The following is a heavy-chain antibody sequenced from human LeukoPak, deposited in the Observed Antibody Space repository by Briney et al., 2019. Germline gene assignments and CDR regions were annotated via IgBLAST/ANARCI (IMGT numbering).Heavy chain of an antibody. CDR3: ARDEKGSYDYVWGSYRPQFDY. CDR2: INTNTGNP. J-gene: IGHJ4*02. V-gene: IGHV7-4-1*02. CDR1: GYTFTGYY. D-gene: IGHD3-16*02. Sequence: AASVKVSCKASGYTFTGYYMHWVRQAPGQGLEWMGWINTNTGNPTYAQGFTGRFVFSLDTSVSTAYLQISSLKAEDTAVYYCARDEKGSYDYVWGSYRPQFDYWGQGTLVTVSS.